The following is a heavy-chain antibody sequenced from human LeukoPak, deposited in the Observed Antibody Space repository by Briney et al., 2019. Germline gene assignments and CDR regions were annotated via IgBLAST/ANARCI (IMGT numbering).Heavy chain of an antibody. D-gene: IGHD3-3*01. CDR1: GFTFSSYW. CDR3: ARGPNYDFWSGYSMGDAFDI. V-gene: IGHV3-74*01. Sequence: SGGSLRLSCAASGFTFSSYWMHWVRQAPGKGLVWVSRINTDGSSTSYADSVKGRFTISRDNAKNTLYLQMNSLRAEDTAVYYCARGPNYDFWSGYSMGDAFDIWGQGTMVTVSS. CDR2: INTDGSST. J-gene: IGHJ3*02.